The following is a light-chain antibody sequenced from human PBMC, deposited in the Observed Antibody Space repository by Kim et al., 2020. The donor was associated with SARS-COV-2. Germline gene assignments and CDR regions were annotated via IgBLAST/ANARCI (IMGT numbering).Light chain of an antibody. CDR2: AAS. Sequence: GTVGDRVTITGRASQSISSYLNWYQQKPGKAPKLLIHAASSLQSGVPSRCSGSGSGTDFTLTISTLQLEDFATYYCQQSYSPPFTFGPGTKVDIK. CDR1: QSISSY. V-gene: IGKV1-39*01. CDR3: QQSYSPPFT. J-gene: IGKJ3*01.